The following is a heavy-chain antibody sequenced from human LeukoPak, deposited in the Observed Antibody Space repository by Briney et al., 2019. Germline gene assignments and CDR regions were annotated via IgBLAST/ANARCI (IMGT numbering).Heavy chain of an antibody. CDR2: IYYSGDT. J-gene: IGHJ5*02. D-gene: IGHD5-18*01. CDR3: ARGGRGYFAESWYDP. CDR1: GASISSFY. V-gene: IGHV4-59*01. Sequence: SETLSLTCTVSGASISSFYWTWIRQPPGKGLEWIGHIYYSGDTNYNPSLKSRVTMSIDTSKNQFSLKLSSVTAADSAVCYCARGGRGYFAESWYDPWGQGTLVTVSS.